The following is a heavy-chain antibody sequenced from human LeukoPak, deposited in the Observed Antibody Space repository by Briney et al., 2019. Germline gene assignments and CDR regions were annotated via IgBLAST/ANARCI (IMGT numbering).Heavy chain of an antibody. CDR2: ISSSGSTI. CDR3: AKDTAGLLWFGELLPNFDY. J-gene: IGHJ4*02. D-gene: IGHD3-10*01. Sequence: PGGSLRLSCAASGFTFSDYYMSWIRQAPGKGLEWVSYISSSGSTIYYADSVKGRFTISRDNAKNSLYLQMNSLRAEDTAVYYCAKDTAGLLWFGELLPNFDYWGQGTLVTVSS. V-gene: IGHV3-11*01. CDR1: GFTFSDYY.